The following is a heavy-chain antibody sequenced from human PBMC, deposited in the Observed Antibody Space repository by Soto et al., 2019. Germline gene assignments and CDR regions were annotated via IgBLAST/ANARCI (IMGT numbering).Heavy chain of an antibody. CDR3: ATYNRARGAFDY. Sequence: QLQLQESGPGLVKPSETLSLTCTVSGGSISSSSYYWGWIRQPPGKGLEWIGSIYYSGSTYYNPSLKSRVTISVDTSKNQFSLRLSSVSAADTAVYSCATYNRARGAFDYWGQGTLVTGSS. V-gene: IGHV4-39*01. CDR1: GGSISSSSYY. CDR2: IYYSGST. D-gene: IGHD1-1*01. J-gene: IGHJ4*02.